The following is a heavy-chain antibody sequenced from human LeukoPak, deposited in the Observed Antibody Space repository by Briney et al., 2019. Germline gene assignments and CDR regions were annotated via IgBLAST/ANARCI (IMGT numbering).Heavy chain of an antibody. Sequence: PGGSLRLSCAASGFTFNTYAMSWVRQAPGKGLEWVSAISGGGATSYYADSVKGRFSISRDNSKNTIFLQMNSLRAEDTAVYYCARSNAARHSDSWGQGTLVTVSS. D-gene: IGHD6-6*01. J-gene: IGHJ4*02. V-gene: IGHV3-23*01. CDR1: GFTFNTYA. CDR2: ISGGGATS. CDR3: ARSNAARHSDS.